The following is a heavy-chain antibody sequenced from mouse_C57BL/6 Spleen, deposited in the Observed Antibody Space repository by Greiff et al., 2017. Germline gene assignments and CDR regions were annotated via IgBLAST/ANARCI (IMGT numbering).Heavy chain of an antibody. V-gene: IGHV5-16*01. CDR3: ARDLGGSTVGYCDV. D-gene: IGHD1-1*01. Sequence: EVKLVESEGGLVQPGSSMKLSCTASGFTFSDYYMAWVRQVPEKGLEWVANINYDGSSTYYLDSLKSRFIISRVNAKNILYLQMSSLKSEDTATDYCARDLGGSTVGYCDVWGTGTTVTVSS. CDR1: GFTFSDYY. CDR2: INYDGSST. J-gene: IGHJ1*03.